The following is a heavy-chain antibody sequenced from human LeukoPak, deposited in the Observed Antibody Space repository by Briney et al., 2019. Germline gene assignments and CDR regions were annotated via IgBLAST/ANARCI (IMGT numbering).Heavy chain of an antibody. CDR1: GGSISSGDYS. V-gene: IGHV4-30-4*02. D-gene: IGHD1-26*01. CDR3: ARGGRKNNWFDP. J-gene: IGHJ5*02. Sequence: PSETLSLTCTVSGGSISSGDYSWSWIRQPPGKGLEWIGYIYYSGSTYYNPSLKSRVTISVDTSKNQFSLKLSSVTAADTAVYYCARGGRKNNWFDPWGQGTLVTVSS. CDR2: IYYSGST.